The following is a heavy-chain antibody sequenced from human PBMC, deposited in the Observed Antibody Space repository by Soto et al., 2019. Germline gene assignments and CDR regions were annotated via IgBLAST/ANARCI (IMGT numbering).Heavy chain of an antibody. CDR2: ISSSGSSK. Sequence: VGSLRLSCAASGFTFSDYYMSWIRQAPGKGLEWVSHISSSGSSKDYGDSVRGRFTISRDNAKKSLYLQMSSLRVEDTAVYYCARRRYGSGSSDFWGQGTLVTVSS. V-gene: IGHV3-11*01. CDR3: ARRRYGSGSSDF. J-gene: IGHJ4*02. D-gene: IGHD3-10*01. CDR1: GFTFSDYY.